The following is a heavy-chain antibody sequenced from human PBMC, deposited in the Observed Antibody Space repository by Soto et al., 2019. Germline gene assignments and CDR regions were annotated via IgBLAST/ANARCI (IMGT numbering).Heavy chain of an antibody. Sequence: GGSLRLSCAASGFSFSDYYMTWIRQAPGKGLEWISDISSSGDPTYYADSVRGRFTISRDNAKNSLYLQLNSLRGEDTAVYYCARLLLRPGKFDYWGQGTLVTVSS. V-gene: IGHV3-11*01. D-gene: IGHD2-21*01. CDR2: ISSSGDPT. CDR1: GFSFSDYY. J-gene: IGHJ4*02. CDR3: ARLLLRPGKFDY.